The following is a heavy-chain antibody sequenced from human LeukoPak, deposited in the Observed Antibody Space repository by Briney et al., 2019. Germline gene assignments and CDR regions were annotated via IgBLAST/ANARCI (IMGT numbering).Heavy chain of an antibody. CDR3: ARVSDSSVTTYDY. D-gene: IGHD4-17*01. J-gene: IGHJ4*02. Sequence: SVKVPCRASGGTFSSYAISWVRQAPGQGLEWMGGIIPIFGTANYAQKFQGRVTITTDESTSTAYMELSSLRSEDTAVYYCARVSDSSVTTYDYWGQGTLVTVSS. CDR1: GGTFSSYA. CDR2: IIPIFGTA. V-gene: IGHV1-69*05.